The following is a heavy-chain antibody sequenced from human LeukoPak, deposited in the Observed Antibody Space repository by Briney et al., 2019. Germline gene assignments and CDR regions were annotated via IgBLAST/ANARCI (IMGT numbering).Heavy chain of an antibody. Sequence: GESLKISCKGSGYSFTSYWIGWGRQMPGKGLEWMGIIYPGDSDTRYSPSFQGKVTISADKSISTAYLQWSSLKASDTAMYYCASGYSYANDAFDIWGQGTMVTVSS. D-gene: IGHD5-18*01. CDR2: IYPGDSDT. V-gene: IGHV5-51*01. CDR1: GYSFTSYW. J-gene: IGHJ3*02. CDR3: ASGYSYANDAFDI.